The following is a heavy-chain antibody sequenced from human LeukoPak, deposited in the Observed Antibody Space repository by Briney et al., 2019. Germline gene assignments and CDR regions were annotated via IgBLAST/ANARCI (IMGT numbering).Heavy chain of an antibody. CDR3: ARVGANGYCSGGSCYHFDY. D-gene: IGHD2-15*01. Sequence: SETLSLTCTVSGGSISGYYWSWIRQPPGKGLEWIGYIYYSGYTSYNPSLKSRVTISVDTSKNQFSLKLSSVTAADTAVYYCARVGANGYCSGGSCYHFDYWGQGTLVTVSS. J-gene: IGHJ4*02. CDR1: GGSISGYY. V-gene: IGHV4-59*01. CDR2: IYYSGYT.